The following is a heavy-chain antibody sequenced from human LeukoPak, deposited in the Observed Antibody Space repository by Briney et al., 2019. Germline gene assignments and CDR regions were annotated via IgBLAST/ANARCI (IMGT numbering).Heavy chain of an antibody. D-gene: IGHD4-17*01. CDR1: GGSISSSSYY. V-gene: IGHV4-39*01. Sequence: PSETLSLTCTVSGGSISSSSYYWGWIRQPPGKGLEWIGSIYYSGSTYYNPSLKSRVTISVDTSKNQFSLKLSSVTAADTAVYYCARRSARGLAPDYGDYYGYWGQGTLVTVSS. J-gene: IGHJ4*02. CDR3: ARRSARGLAPDYGDYYGY. CDR2: IYYSGST.